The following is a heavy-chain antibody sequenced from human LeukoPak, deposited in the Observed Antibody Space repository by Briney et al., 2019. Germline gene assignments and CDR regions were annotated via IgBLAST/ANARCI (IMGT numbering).Heavy chain of an antibody. CDR2: IYSGGRT. V-gene: IGHV3-66*01. D-gene: IGHD3-16*01. J-gene: IGHJ4*02. CDR3: ARDGTGLGYFDY. Sequence: LPGGSPRLSCAASGFTVSSNYMSWVRQAPGKGLEWVSAIYSGGRTYYADSVKGRFTISRDNSKSTVYLQMNSLRAEDTAVYYCARDGTGLGYFDYWGQGTLVTVSS. CDR1: GFTVSSNY.